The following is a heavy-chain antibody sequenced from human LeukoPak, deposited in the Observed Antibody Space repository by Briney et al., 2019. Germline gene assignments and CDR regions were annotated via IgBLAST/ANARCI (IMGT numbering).Heavy chain of an antibody. CDR1: GFTFRSHA. J-gene: IGHJ4*02. CDR3: AKDFRIGYSAHFDY. CDR2: IYENGGTT. Sequence: GGSLRLSCVGSGFTFRSHAMSWVRQAPEKGLEFVSGIYENGGTTYYADSVKGRFSISRDNSKNTLYLQMDSLRGEDTAVYYCAKDFRIGYSAHFDYWGQGALVTVSS. V-gene: IGHV3-23*01. D-gene: IGHD2-21*01.